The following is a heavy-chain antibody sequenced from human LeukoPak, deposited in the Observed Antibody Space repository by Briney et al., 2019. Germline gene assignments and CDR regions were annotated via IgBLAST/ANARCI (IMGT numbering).Heavy chain of an antibody. V-gene: IGHV3-23*01. CDR3: TKAPLRSCSGAFCYPFDY. J-gene: IGHJ4*02. CDR2: TVGGRPDT. Sequence: GGSLRLSCAASGFTFSNYAMSWVRQTPGKGLEWVAATVGGRPDTYHAESVKGRFTVSRDDSRGTLFLQMNRLSVDDTAIYYCTKAPLRSCSGAFCYPFDYWGQGTLVTVSS. D-gene: IGHD2-8*02. CDR1: GFTFSNYA.